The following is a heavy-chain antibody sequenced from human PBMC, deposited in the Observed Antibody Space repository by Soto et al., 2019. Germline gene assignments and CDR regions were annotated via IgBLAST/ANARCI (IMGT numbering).Heavy chain of an antibody. CDR3: ASTTVDYYYYGMDV. CDR1: GYTFTSYG. D-gene: IGHD4-17*01. CDR2: ISAYNGNT. V-gene: IGHV1-18*04. Sequence: GASVKVSCKASGYTFTSYGISWVRQAPGQGLEWMGWISAYNGNTDYAQKLQGRVTMTTDTSTSTAYMELRSLRSDDTAVYYCASTTVDYYYYGMDVWGQGTTVTVS. J-gene: IGHJ6*02.